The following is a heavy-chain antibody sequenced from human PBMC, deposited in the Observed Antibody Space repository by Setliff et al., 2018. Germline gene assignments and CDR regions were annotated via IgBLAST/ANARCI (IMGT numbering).Heavy chain of an antibody. V-gene: IGHV4-34*01. J-gene: IGHJ6*02. Sequence: SETLSLTCGGYGGSISDYYWSWIRQPPGKGLEWIGEINHSGSTNYNPSLKRRVTISLDTSTNQVSLKLSSVTAADTAVYYCARDRQYGSSTSCYTSYCYYYAMDIWGQGTTVTVSS. D-gene: IGHD2-2*02. CDR3: ARDRQYGSSTSCYTSYCYYYAMDI. CDR1: GGSISDYY. CDR2: INHSGST.